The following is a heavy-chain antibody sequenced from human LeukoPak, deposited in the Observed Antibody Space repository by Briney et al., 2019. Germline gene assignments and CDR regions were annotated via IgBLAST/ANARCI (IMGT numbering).Heavy chain of an antibody. V-gene: IGHV3-7*03. J-gene: IGHJ4*02. CDR3: AKDLSTAVKIFYLDN. CDR1: GFTFSSYW. D-gene: IGHD4-17*01. Sequence: GGSLRLSCAASGFTFSSYWMSWVRQAPGKGLEWVANIKQDGSEKYYVDSVKGRFTISRDNAKNSLYLQMDSLRAEDTALYFCAKDLSTAVKIFYLDNWGQGTLVTVSS. CDR2: IKQDGSEK.